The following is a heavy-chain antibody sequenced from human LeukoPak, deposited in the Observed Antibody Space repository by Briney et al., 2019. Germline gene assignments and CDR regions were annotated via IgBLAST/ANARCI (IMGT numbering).Heavy chain of an antibody. Sequence: PSETLSLTCTVSGGSISSYYWSWIRQPPGKGLEWIGYIYYSGSTNYNPSLKSRVTISVDTSKNQFSLKLSSVTAADTAVYYCAIDYYDSSGYLDYWGQGTLVTVSS. D-gene: IGHD3-22*01. CDR2: IYYSGST. J-gene: IGHJ4*02. V-gene: IGHV4-59*12. CDR1: GGSISSYY. CDR3: AIDYYDSSGYLDY.